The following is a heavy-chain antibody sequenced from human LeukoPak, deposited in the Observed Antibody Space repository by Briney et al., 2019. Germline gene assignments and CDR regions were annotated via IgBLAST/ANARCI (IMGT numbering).Heavy chain of an antibody. CDR1: GFTFSSYG. CDR2: IRYDGSNK. CDR3: AKGDGGSETYFYMDV. V-gene: IGHV3-30*02. D-gene: IGHD5-12*01. J-gene: IGHJ6*03. Sequence: PGGSLRLSCVASGFTFSSYGMHWVRQAPGKGLEWVAFIRYDGSNKDYADSVKGRFTISRDNSKNTLYLQMNSLRAEDTAVYYCAKGDGGSETYFYMDVWGKGTAVTVSS.